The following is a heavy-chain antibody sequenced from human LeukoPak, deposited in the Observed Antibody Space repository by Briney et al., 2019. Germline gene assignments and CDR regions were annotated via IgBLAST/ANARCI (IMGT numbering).Heavy chain of an antibody. CDR1: GYSFNTYW. D-gene: IGHD3-9*01. CDR2: IYPGDSDT. CDR3: ARRADYNVLTGYFKGHIDY. Sequence: GESLKISCKGSGYSFNTYWIAWVRQMPGKGLEWMGIIYPGDSDTRYSPSFQGQVTTSADESISTAYLHWSSLKASDTAMYYCARRADYNVLTGYFKGHIDYWGQGTLVTVSS. V-gene: IGHV5-51*01. J-gene: IGHJ4*02.